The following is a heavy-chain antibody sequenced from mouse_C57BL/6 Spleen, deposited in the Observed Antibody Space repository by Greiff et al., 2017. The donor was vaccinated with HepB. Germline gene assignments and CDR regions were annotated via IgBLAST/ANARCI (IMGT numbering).Heavy chain of an antibody. J-gene: IGHJ2*01. CDR2: IDPENGDT. D-gene: IGHD2-5*01. CDR3: TTNSKPHYFDY. V-gene: IGHV14-4*01. Sequence: EVKLQQSGAELVRPGASVKLSCTASGFNIKDDYMHWVKQRPEQGLEWIGWIDPENGDTEYASKFQGKATITADTSSNTAYLQLSSLTSEDTAVYYCTTNSKPHYFDYWGQGTTLTVSS. CDR1: GFNIKDDY.